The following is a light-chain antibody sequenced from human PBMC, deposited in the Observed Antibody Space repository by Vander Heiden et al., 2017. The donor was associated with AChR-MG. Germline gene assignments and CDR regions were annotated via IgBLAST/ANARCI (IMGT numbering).Light chain of an antibody. J-gene: IGKJ4*01. CDR1: QGISNY. CDR2: SAS. CDR3: QKYNNALALT. Sequence: DILMTQSPSSLSASVGDRVTLTCRASQGISNYLAWYQQKPGQVPKLLIYSASTLQSGVPSRFSGNGSGTVFTLTISSLQPEDVATYYCQKYNNALALTFGGGTKVEIK. V-gene: IGKV1-27*01.